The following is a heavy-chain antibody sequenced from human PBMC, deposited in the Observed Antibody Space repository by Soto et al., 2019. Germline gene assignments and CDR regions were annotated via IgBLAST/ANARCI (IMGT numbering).Heavy chain of an antibody. Sequence: GGSLRLSCAASGFTFSSYAMSWVRQAPGKGLEWVSAISGSGGSTYYADSVKGRFTISRDNSRNTLYLQMNSLRAEDTAVYYCAKGRVQAAISGGWFDPGGQGTLVTVSS. V-gene: IGHV3-23*01. J-gene: IGHJ5*02. CDR1: GFTFSSYA. CDR3: AKGRVQAAISGGWFDP. D-gene: IGHD2-2*01. CDR2: ISGSGGST.